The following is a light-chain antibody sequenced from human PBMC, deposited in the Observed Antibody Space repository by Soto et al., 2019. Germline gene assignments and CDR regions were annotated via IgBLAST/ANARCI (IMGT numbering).Light chain of an antibody. CDR3: QPYGSSPT. CDR2: GAS. V-gene: IGKV3-20*01. CDR1: QSVSSSH. J-gene: IGKJ1*01. Sequence: ATRAVSAGERTTLSCSASQSVSSSHLAWYQRKPGQAPRLLIYGASSRATGIPDRFSGSGSGTDFTLPISSLEPEDFAVYYCQPYGSSPTFGQGTKVDTK.